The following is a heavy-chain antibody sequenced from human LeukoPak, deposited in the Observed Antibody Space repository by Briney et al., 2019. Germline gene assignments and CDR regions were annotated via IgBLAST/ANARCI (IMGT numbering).Heavy chain of an antibody. CDR1: GDSISSGDYY. Sequence: SQTLSLTCTVSGDSISSGDYYWSWIRQPAGKGLEWIVRISSSGSTNYNPSLKSRVTISVNTSKNQFSLKLSSVTAADTAVYYCARGSRPVYNLLTGKRYFDYWGQGTLLTVSS. CDR2: ISSSGST. D-gene: IGHD3-9*01. J-gene: IGHJ4*02. CDR3: ARGSRPVYNLLTGKRYFDY. V-gene: IGHV4-61*02.